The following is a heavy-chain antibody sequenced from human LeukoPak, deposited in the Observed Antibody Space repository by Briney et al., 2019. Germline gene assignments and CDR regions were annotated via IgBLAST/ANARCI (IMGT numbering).Heavy chain of an antibody. CDR2: ISSSSSYI. CDR3: ARDQDAAMVRGALLDFHYYYGMDV. J-gene: IGHJ6*02. V-gene: IGHV3-21*01. D-gene: IGHD3-10*01. Sequence: GGSLRLSCAASGFTSSSYSMNWVRQAPGKGLEWVSSISSSSSYIYYADSVKGRFTISRDNAKNSLYLQMNSLRAEDTAVYYCARDQDAAMVRGALLDFHYYYGMDVWSQGTTVTVSS. CDR1: GFTSSSYS.